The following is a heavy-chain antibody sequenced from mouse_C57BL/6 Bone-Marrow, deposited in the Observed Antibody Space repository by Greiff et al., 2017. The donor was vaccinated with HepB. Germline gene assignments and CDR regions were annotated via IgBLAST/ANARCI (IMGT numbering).Heavy chain of an antibody. CDR1: GYNFTSYW. CDR2: IYPGSGST. D-gene: IGHD1-1*01. CDR3: AREAYYYGSSSDY. V-gene: IGHV1-55*01. Sequence: QVQLQQPGAELVKPGASVKMSCKASGYNFTSYWITWVKQRPGQGLEWIGDIYPGSGSTNYNEKFKSKATLTVDTSSSTAYMQLSSLTSEDSAVYYCAREAYYYGSSSDYWGQGTTLTVSS. J-gene: IGHJ2*01.